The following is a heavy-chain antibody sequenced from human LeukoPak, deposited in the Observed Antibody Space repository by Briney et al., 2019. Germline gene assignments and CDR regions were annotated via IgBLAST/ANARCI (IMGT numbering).Heavy chain of an antibody. CDR3: ARLPYK. CDR1: GLNVTTTQ. D-gene: IGHD1-14*01. J-gene: IGHJ4*02. V-gene: IGHV3-53*01. Sequence: GGSLRLSYAVSGLNVTTTQMTWVRQAPGQGLEWVSSIYSGATYYAESVKGRFAISRDTSKNALYLQMSSLRVEDTAIFYCARLPYKWGQGTLVTVSS. CDR2: IYSGAT.